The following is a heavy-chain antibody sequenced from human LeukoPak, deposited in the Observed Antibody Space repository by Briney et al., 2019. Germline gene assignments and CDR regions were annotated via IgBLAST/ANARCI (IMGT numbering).Heavy chain of an antibody. V-gene: IGHV4-34*01. D-gene: IGHD3-10*01. Sequence: PSETLSLTCAVYGGSFSGYYWSWIRQPPGKGLEWIGEINHSGSTNYNPSLKSRVTISVDTSKNQFSLKLSSVTAADTAVYYCARNQRPMVRGALDYWGQGTLVTVSS. CDR3: ARNQRPMVRGALDY. CDR2: INHSGST. CDR1: GGSFSGYY. J-gene: IGHJ4*02.